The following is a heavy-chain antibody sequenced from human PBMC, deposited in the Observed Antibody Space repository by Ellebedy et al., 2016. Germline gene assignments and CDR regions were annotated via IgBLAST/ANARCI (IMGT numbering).Heavy chain of an antibody. CDR1: GGSISSSSYY. Sequence: SETLSLXCTVSGGSISSSSYYWGWIRQPPGKGLEWIGSIYYSGSTYYNPSLKSRVTISVDTSKNQFSLKLSSVTAADTAVYYCARDPLYGGGDYWGQGTLVTVSS. CDR3: ARDPLYGGGDY. CDR2: IYYSGST. D-gene: IGHD4-23*01. V-gene: IGHV4-39*07. J-gene: IGHJ4*02.